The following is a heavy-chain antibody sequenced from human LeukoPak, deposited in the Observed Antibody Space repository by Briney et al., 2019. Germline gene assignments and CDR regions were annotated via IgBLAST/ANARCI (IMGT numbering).Heavy chain of an antibody. CDR3: ARVVLMVYQDVYYLDY. V-gene: IGHV4-39*07. CDR1: GGSISSYY. Sequence: SETLSLTCTVSGGSISSYYWGWIRQPPGKGLEWIGSIYYSGSTYYNPSLKSRVTISVDTSKNQFSLKLSSVTAADTAVYYCARVVLMVYQDVYYLDYWGQGTLVTVSS. D-gene: IGHD2-8*01. J-gene: IGHJ4*02. CDR2: IYYSGST.